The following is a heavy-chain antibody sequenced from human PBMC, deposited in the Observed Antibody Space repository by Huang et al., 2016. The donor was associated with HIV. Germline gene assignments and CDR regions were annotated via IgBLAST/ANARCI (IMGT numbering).Heavy chain of an antibody. Sequence: QMQLQQRGAGLLKPSETLSLTCGVSGGSFTGNYLPWIRQVPGKGLAWIGEVKDSEATNYNPSLNGRVTISLDKSNRELSLNLRSVTAAETAVYYCARQWTILEWLLGLDVWGQGTTVIVSS. CDR2: VKDSEAT. CDR3: ARQWTILEWLLGLDV. J-gene: IGHJ6*02. CDR1: GGSFTGNY. D-gene: IGHD3-3*01. V-gene: IGHV4-34*02.